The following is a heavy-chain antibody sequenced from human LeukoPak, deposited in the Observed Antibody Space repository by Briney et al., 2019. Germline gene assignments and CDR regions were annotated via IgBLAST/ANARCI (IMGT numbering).Heavy chain of an antibody. V-gene: IGHV4-39*07. CDR2: INHSGST. CDR1: GGSISSSSYY. CDR3: ARVPPYYYGSGSYYRP. Sequence: PSETLSLTCTVSGGSISSSSYYWGWIRQPPGKGLEWIGEINHSGSTNYNPSLKSRVTISVDTSKNQFSLKLSSVTAADTAVYYCARVPPYYYGSGSYYRPWGQGTLVTVSS. D-gene: IGHD3-10*01. J-gene: IGHJ5*02.